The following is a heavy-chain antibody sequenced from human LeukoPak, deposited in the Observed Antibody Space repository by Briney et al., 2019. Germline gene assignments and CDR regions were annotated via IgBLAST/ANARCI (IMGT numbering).Heavy chain of an antibody. CDR1: GYSISSGYF. V-gene: IGHV4-38-2*02. CDR3: ARLSRRWYGDSSDY. J-gene: IGHJ4*02. D-gene: IGHD4-17*01. CDR2: IYHSGST. Sequence: SETLSLTCTVSGYSISSGYFWGWIRQPPGKGLEWIGSIYHSGSTSYNPSLKSRLTISVDTSKNQFSLKLSSVTAADTAVYYCARLSRRWYGDSSDYWGQGTLVTVSS.